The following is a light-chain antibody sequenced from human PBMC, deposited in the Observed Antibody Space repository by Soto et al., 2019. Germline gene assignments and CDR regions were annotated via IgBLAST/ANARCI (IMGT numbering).Light chain of an antibody. CDR1: ISDVGGYNY. J-gene: IGLJ1*01. CDR3: SSYTSSSTRV. Sequence: QPALTQPASVCGSPGQSVTISCTGTISDVGGYNYVSWYQQHPGKAPKLMIYEVSNRPSGVSNRFSGSKSGNTASLTISGLQAQDEADYYCSSYTSSSTRVFGTGTKVTVL. CDR2: EVS. V-gene: IGLV2-14*01.